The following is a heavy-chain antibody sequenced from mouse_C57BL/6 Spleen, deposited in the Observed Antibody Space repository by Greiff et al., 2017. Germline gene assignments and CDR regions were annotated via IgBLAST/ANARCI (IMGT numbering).Heavy chain of an antibody. D-gene: IGHD1-1*01. CDR1: GYTFTSYW. V-gene: IGHV1-53*01. Sequence: QVQLQQPGTELVKPGASGYTFTSYWMHWVKPRPGQGLEWIGNINPSNGGTNYNEKFKSKATLTVDKSSSTAYMQLSSLTSEDSAVEYCARPDYDGSSRYWYFDVWGTGTTVTVSS. CDR2: INPSNGGT. CDR3: ARPDYDGSSRYWYFDV. J-gene: IGHJ1*03.